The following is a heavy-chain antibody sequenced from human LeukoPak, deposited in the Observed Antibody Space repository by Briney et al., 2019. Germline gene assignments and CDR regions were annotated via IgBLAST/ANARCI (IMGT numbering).Heavy chain of an antibody. CDR3: ARDLTRPLVSGWFNP. V-gene: IGHV4-59*01. J-gene: IGHJ5*02. D-gene: IGHD3-9*01. Sequence: SETLSLTCTVSRYSISSYYWSWSRQPPGGGLEWVGYIYHSGSTNYNPSLKSRVTISLDTSKNPFSLNLISVTASVTAVYYCARDLTRPLVSGWFNPWGQGTLVTVSS. CDR1: RYSISSYY. CDR2: IYHSGST.